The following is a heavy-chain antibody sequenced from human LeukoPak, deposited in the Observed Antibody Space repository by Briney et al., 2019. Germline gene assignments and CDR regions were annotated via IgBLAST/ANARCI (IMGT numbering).Heavy chain of an antibody. CDR2: IYPGDSVT. D-gene: IGHD2-15*01. V-gene: IGHV5-51*01. CDR3: ARSVHCSGGSCYYYYMDV. Sequence: GESLKMSCKGSGYRFTSYLIGWVRQMPGKALEWMGMIYPGDSVTRYSPSFQGQVTISADKSIITAYLQWSSLKASDTAMYYCARSVHCSGGSCYYYYMDVWGKGTTVTVSS. CDR1: GYRFTSYL. J-gene: IGHJ6*03.